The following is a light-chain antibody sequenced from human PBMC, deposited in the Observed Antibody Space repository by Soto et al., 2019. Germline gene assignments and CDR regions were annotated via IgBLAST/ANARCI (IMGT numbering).Light chain of an antibody. Sequence: EIVMTQAPDTLSVSPGEIATLSCRASQNVGRNVAWYQQRPGQAPRLLIHGTSTRAADIPARFSGSVSGTEFTLTINSLQPEDFVIYYCPQYNNWPPMSTFGQGTQLEMK. V-gene: IGKV3-15*01. CDR2: GTS. J-gene: IGKJ2*01. CDR3: PQYNNWPPMST. CDR1: QNVGRN.